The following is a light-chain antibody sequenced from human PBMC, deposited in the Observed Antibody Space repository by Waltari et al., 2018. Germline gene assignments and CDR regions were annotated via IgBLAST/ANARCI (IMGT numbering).Light chain of an antibody. Sequence: SFVLTQPPSVSVAPGRTAAITCGGDNIGSEHVNWYQQRPGQAPVLVIYDDTDRPSGFPGRFSGSNSGATATLTISGVEAGDEAVYYCQVWDSVSDHWVFGGGAKLTVL. CDR3: QVWDSVSDHWV. CDR2: DDT. V-gene: IGLV3-21*03. J-gene: IGLJ3*02. CDR1: NIGSEH.